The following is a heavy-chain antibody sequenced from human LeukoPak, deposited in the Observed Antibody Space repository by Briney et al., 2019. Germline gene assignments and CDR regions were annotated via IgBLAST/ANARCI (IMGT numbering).Heavy chain of an antibody. J-gene: IGHJ5*02. V-gene: IGHV1-69*05. CDR2: VIPISGTA. CDR3: ARGPPGCSGGSCYSNWFDP. CDR1: GGTFSSYA. D-gene: IGHD2-15*01. Sequence: ASVKVSCKASGGTFSSYAISWVRQAPGQGLEWMGGVIPISGTANYAQKFQGRVTITTDESTSTAYMELSSLRSEDTAVHYCARGPPGCSGGSCYSNWFDPWGQGTLVTVSS.